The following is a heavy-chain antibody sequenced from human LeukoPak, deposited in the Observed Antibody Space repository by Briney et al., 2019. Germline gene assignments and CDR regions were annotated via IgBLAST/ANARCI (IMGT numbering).Heavy chain of an antibody. J-gene: IGHJ2*01. D-gene: IGHD6-13*01. CDR3: ARVYYSNSYDYWYFDL. Sequence: PSETLSLTCAVYGGSFSDYYWSWIRQPPGKGLEWIAYIYYSGSTNYNPSLKSRVTISVDTSKNQFSLKLSSVTAADTAVYYCARVYYSNSYDYWYFDLWGRGTLVTVSS. V-gene: IGHV4-59*01. CDR2: IYYSGST. CDR1: GGSFSDYY.